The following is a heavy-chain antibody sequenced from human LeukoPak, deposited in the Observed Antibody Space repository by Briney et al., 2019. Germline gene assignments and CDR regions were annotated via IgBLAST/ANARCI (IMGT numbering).Heavy chain of an antibody. CDR1: GFTFSTYW. CDR3: ARGPSGYHNT. V-gene: IGHV3-7*01. Sequence: GRSLRLSCAASGFTFSTYWMTWVRQAPGKGLEWVANIKPDGSENHYVDSVKGRFTISRDNAKNSLYLQMNSLRVEDTAVYYCARGPSGYHNTGGQGTLVTVSS. J-gene: IGHJ4*02. CDR2: IKPDGSEN. D-gene: IGHD5-12*01.